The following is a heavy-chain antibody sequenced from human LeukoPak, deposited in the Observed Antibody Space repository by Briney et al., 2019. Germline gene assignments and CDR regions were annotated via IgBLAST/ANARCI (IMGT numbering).Heavy chain of an antibody. D-gene: IGHD3-22*01. CDR1: GFTFSSYG. CDR3: ARDRAGNYDSSGFIRSPSQYNWFDP. V-gene: IGHV3-23*01. Sequence: GGSLRLSCAASGFTFSSYGMSWVRQAPGKGLEWVSAISGSGGSTYYADSVKGRFTISRDNSKNTLYLQMNSLRAEDAAVYYCARDRAGNYDSSGFIRSPSQYNWFDPWGQGTLVTVSS. J-gene: IGHJ5*02. CDR2: ISGSGGST.